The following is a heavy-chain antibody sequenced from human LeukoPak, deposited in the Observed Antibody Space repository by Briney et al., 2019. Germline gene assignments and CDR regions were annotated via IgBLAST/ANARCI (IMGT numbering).Heavy chain of an antibody. CDR1: GYAFTSYD. J-gene: IGHJ4*02. CDR3: ARGYTMYSSSSGY. D-gene: IGHD6-6*01. Sequence: ASVKVSCKASGYAFTSYDINWVRQATGQGLEWMGWMNPNSGNTGYAQKFQGRVTITRNTSISTAYMELSSLRSEDTAVYYCARGYTMYSSSSGYWGQGTLVTVSS. CDR2: MNPNSGNT. V-gene: IGHV1-8*03.